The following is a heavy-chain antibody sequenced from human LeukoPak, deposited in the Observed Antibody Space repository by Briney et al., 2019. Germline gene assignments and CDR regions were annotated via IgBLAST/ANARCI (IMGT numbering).Heavy chain of an antibody. CDR2: ISGSGGST. V-gene: IGHV3-23*01. CDR3: AKVGKDCSGGSCYSFQDYYYYYMDV. D-gene: IGHD2-15*01. J-gene: IGHJ6*03. CDR1: GFTFSSYA. Sequence: PGGSLRLSCAASGFTFSSYAMSWVRQAPGKGLEWVSAISGSGGSTYYADSVKGRFTISRDNSKNTLYLQMNSLRAEDTAVYYCAKVGKDCSGGSCYSFQDYYYYYMDVRGKGTTVTVSS.